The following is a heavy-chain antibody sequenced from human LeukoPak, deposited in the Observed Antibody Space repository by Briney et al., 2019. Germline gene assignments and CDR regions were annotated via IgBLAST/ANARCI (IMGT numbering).Heavy chain of an antibody. CDR3: ARGAGDGYPFAFDY. CDR1: GFTLSSYS. D-gene: IGHD5-24*01. J-gene: IGHJ4*02. Sequence: GGSLRLSCVASGFTLSSYSMNWVRQAPGKGLEWISYINSSSGTIFYADSVKGRFTISRENAKNSLYLQMNSLRAGDTAAYYCARGAGDGYPFAFDYWGQGTLVTVSS. V-gene: IGHV3-48*01. CDR2: INSSSGTI.